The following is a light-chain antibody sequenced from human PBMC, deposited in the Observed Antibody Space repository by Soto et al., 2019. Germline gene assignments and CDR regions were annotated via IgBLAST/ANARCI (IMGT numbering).Light chain of an antibody. CDR1: QSINTW. CDR3: QHYNTYSVT. Sequence: DIKMTQSPSTLSASVGDRVTITCRASQSINTWLAWYQQKPGKAPKLLIYRASTLESGVPSRLSGSGSRTEFTLTISSLQPDDFSPYYCQHYNTYSVTFGPGTKVDI. V-gene: IGKV1-5*03. CDR2: RAS. J-gene: IGKJ3*01.